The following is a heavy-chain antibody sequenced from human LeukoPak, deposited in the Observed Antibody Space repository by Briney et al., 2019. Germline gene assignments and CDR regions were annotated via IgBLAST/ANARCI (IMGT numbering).Heavy chain of an antibody. CDR3: ASWDIDRGQQQDY. Sequence: GGSLRLSCVTSGFAFDDYAMHWVRQAPGEGLEWVSGISWHSATIVYADSVRGRFTVSRDNAKNSLYLQMNSLRAEDTAVYYCASWDIDRGQQQDYWGQGTLVTVSS. J-gene: IGHJ4*02. CDR2: ISWHSATI. V-gene: IGHV3-9*01. D-gene: IGHD6-13*01. CDR1: GFAFDDYA.